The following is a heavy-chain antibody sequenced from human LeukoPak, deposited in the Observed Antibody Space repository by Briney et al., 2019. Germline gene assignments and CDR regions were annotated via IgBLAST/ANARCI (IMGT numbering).Heavy chain of an antibody. CDR2: IYYSEST. CDR3: ARIPTVTFFDY. J-gene: IGHJ4*02. D-gene: IGHD4-17*01. CDR1: GGSMSSSSYY. V-gene: IGHV4-39*07. Sequence: SETLSLTCTVSGGSMSSSSYYWGWIRQPPGKGLEWIGGIYYSESTYQNPSLKSRVTISVDTSKNQFSLKLSSVTAADTAVYYCARIPTVTFFDYWGQGTLVTVSS.